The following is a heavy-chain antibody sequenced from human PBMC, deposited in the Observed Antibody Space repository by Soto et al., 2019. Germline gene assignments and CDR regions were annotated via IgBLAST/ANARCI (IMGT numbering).Heavy chain of an antibody. D-gene: IGHD1-1*01. J-gene: IGHJ4*02. Sequence: QVQLQESGPGLVKPSGTLSLTCAVSGGSISSSDWWSWVRQPPGKGLEWIGEIYHSGSTNYNPSLKSRVTISVDKSKNQFSLKLSSVTAADTAVYYCARDTHSPYNWKGYYFDYWGQGTLVTVSS. CDR2: IYHSGST. CDR1: GGSISSSDW. CDR3: ARDTHSPYNWKGYYFDY. V-gene: IGHV4-4*02.